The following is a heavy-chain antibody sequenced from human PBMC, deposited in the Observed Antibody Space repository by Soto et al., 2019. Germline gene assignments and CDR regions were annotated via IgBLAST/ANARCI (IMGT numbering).Heavy chain of an antibody. D-gene: IGHD3-22*01. J-gene: IGHJ4*02. Sequence: SETLSLTCTVSGGSISSGGYYWSWIRQHPGKGLEWIGYIYYSGSTYYNPSLKSRVTISVDTSKNQFSLKLSSVTAADTAVYYCARGRRYYDSNGYYNYFDYWGQGTLVTVSS. CDR2: IYYSGST. CDR1: GGSISSGGYY. V-gene: IGHV4-31*03. CDR3: ARGRRYYDSNGYYNYFDY.